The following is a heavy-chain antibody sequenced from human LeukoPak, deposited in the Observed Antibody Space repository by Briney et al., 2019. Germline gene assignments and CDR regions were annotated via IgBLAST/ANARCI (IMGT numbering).Heavy chain of an antibody. V-gene: IGHV3-11*01. J-gene: IGHJ6*02. CDR2: ISSSGSTI. CDR1: GFTFSDYY. D-gene: IGHD5-18*01. CDR3: ARDADTAMVYYYYGMDV. Sequence: GGSLRLSCAASGFTFSDYYMSWIRQAPGKGLEWVSYISSSGSTIYYADSVKGRSTISRDNAKNSLYLQMNSLRAEDTAVYYCARDADTAMVYYYYGMDVWGQGTTVTVSS.